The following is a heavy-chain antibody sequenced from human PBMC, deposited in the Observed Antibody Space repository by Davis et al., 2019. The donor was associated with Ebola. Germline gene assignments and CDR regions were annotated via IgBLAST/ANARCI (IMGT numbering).Heavy chain of an antibody. Sequence: GESLKISCAASGFTFSNAWMNWVRQAPGKGLEWVGRIKSKTDGGTTDYAAPVKGRFTISRDDSKNTLYLQMNSLKTEDTAVYYCARDWDYGDSHCDYWGQGTLVTVSS. CDR2: IKSKTDGGTT. CDR3: ARDWDYGDSHCDY. D-gene: IGHD4-17*01. CDR1: GFTFSNAW. J-gene: IGHJ4*02. V-gene: IGHV3-15*07.